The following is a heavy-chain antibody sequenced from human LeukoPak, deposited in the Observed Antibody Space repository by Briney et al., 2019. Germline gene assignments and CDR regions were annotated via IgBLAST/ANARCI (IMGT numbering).Heavy chain of an antibody. V-gene: IGHV1-2*02. J-gene: IGHJ4*02. CDR2: ISPNSGVT. CDR3: ARDRYCSSASCSRPFFDY. Sequence: GESLKISCKGSGYTFTGYYMHWVRQAPGQGLEWIGWISPNSGVTHYAQKFQGRVAMTRDTSISTAYMELSSLISDDTAVYFCARDRYCSSASCSRPFFDYWGQGTLVTVSS. D-gene: IGHD2-2*01. CDR1: GYTFTGYY.